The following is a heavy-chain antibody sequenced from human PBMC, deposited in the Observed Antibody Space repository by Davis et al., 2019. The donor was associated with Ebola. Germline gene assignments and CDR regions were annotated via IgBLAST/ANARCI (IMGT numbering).Heavy chain of an antibody. CDR1: GGSISSRPYF. V-gene: IGHV4-39*07. D-gene: IGHD3-3*01. Sequence: PSETLSLTCTVSGGSISSRPYFWAWIRQPPGKGLEWIGSMSDSGNTYYNPSLKSRVTISLDASKNQFSLTLTPMTAADTAIYYCARSLGRYDFMSGNYRATWFDAWGQGIQVTVSS. J-gene: IGHJ5*02. CDR2: MSDSGNT. CDR3: ARSLGRYDFMSGNYRATWFDA.